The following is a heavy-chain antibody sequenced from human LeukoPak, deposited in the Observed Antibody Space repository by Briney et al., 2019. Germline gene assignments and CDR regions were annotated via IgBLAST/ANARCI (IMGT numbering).Heavy chain of an antibody. CDR3: ARDNNGWAWDY. J-gene: IGHJ4*02. D-gene: IGHD6-19*01. V-gene: IGHV1-46*01. Sequence: GASAKVSCKTSGYTFTRHSMHWVRQAPGQGLEWMGIINPNGGRTTYAQKIQGRVTMTRDMSTGTTYMEMSSLRSEDTAVYYCARDNNGWAWDYWGQGTLVTVPS. CDR2: INPNGGRT. CDR1: GYTFTRHS.